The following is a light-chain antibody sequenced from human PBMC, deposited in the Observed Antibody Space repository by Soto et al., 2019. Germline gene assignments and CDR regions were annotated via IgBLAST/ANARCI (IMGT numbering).Light chain of an antibody. J-gene: IGLJ2*01. CDR3: QTWDTGARVV. CDR1: SGHSSYA. CDR2: LSSDGSH. V-gene: IGLV4-69*01. Sequence: QSVLTQSPSASASLGASVKLTCTLSSGHSSYAIAWRQQQPEKGPRYLMKLSSDGSHSKGDGIPDRFSGSSSGAERYLTISSLQSEDEADYYCQTWDTGARVVFDGGTQLTVL.